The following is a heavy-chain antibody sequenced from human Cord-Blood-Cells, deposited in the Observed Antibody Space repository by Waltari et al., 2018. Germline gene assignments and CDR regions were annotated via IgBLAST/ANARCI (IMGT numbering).Heavy chain of an antibody. CDR3: ATRNSGSYYYYYYMDV. J-gene: IGHJ6*03. D-gene: IGHD1-26*01. V-gene: IGHV1-24*01. CDR2: CDPDDGET. Sequence: QVQLVQSGAEVKKPGASVKVSCKVSGYTLTELSMHWVRQAPGKGLEGMGGCDPDDGETIYSQKFHGRVTMTEDTSTNTAYMELSSLRSEDTAVYYCATRNSGSYYYYYYMDVWGKGTTVTVSS. CDR1: GYTLTELS.